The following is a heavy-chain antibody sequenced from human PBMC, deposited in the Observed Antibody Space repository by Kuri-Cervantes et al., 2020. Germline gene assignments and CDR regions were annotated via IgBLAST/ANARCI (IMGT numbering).Heavy chain of an antibody. CDR2: IYSGGST. CDR1: GFTVSSNY. V-gene: IGHV3-66*01. J-gene: IGHJ4*02. Sequence: GESLKISCAASGFTVSSNYMSWVRQAPGKGLEWVSVIYSGGSTYYADSVKGRFTISRDNSKNTLYLQMNSLRAEDTAVYYCAKDPTDCSGGSCLYYFDYWGQGTLVTVSS. D-gene: IGHD2-15*01. CDR3: AKDPTDCSGGSCLYYFDY.